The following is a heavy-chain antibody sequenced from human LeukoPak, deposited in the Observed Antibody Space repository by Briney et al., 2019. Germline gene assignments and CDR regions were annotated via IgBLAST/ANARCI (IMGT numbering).Heavy chain of an antibody. V-gene: IGHV3-53*05. D-gene: IGHD2-21*02. CDR3: ARVRGGGFRTADP. J-gene: IGHJ5*02. CDR1: GFTVSNMY. Sequence: GGSLRLSCAASGFTVSNMYMTWVRQAPGKGLEWVSLIYGDGRTSYADSVKGRCTISRDNSKNTLDLQVNSLRGEDTAMYYCARVRGGGFRTADPWGQGTLVTVSS. CDR2: IYGDGRT.